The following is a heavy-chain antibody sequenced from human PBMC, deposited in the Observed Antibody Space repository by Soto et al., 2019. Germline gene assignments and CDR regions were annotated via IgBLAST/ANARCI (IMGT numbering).Heavy chain of an antibody. CDR3: ARYEPGPMTTAPRNHGFDY. D-gene: IGHD4-4*01. CDR2: MKPNSGNT. J-gene: IGHJ4*02. V-gene: IGHV1-8*01. CDR1: GYTFTSYD. Sequence: QVQLVQSGAEVKKPGASVKVSCKASGYTFTSYDINWVRQATGEGLEWMGWMKPNSGNTGYAQKFQGRVNMTRTSSISTAYMELRSLRSEDTAVYYCARYEPGPMTTAPRNHGFDYWGQGTLVTVSS.